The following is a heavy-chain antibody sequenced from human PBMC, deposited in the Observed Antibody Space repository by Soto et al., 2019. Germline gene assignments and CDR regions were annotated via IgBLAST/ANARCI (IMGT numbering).Heavy chain of an antibody. CDR1: GFTFSSYA. D-gene: IGHD3-10*01. CDR2: ISGSGGST. V-gene: IGHV3-23*01. Sequence: GGSLRLSCAASGFTFSSYAMSWVRQAPGKGLEWVSAISGSGGSTYYADSVKGRFTISRDNSKNTLYLQMNSVRAEDTAVYYCEKDAMILGVGEESYMDVWGKGTTVTVSS. J-gene: IGHJ6*03. CDR3: EKDAMILGVGEESYMDV.